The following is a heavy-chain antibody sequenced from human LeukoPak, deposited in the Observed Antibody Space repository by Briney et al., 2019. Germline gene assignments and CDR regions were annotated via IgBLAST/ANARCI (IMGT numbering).Heavy chain of an antibody. CDR2: IYSGGST. J-gene: IGHJ5*02. V-gene: IGHV3-66*01. Sequence: GGSLRLSCAASGFTFTNHAMSWVRQAPGKGLEWVSVIYSGGSTYYADSVKGRFTISRDNSKNTLYLQMNSLRAEDTAVYYCARDSYYYDSSGYYATWGQGTLVTVSS. CDR1: GFTFTNHA. D-gene: IGHD3-22*01. CDR3: ARDSYYYDSSGYYAT.